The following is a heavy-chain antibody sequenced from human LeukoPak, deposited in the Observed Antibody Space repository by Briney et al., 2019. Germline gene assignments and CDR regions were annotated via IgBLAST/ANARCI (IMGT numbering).Heavy chain of an antibody. CDR1: GGSFSGYY. J-gene: IGHJ4*02. CDR3: ARGQAPSYSGYGLGRPTNFDY. V-gene: IGHV4-34*01. CDR2: IYHSGST. Sequence: SETPSLTCAVYGGSFSGYYWSWIRQPPGKGLEWIGEIYHSGSTNYNPSLKSRVTISVDKSKNQFSLKLSSVTAADTAVYYCARGQAPSYSGYGLGRPTNFDYWGQGTLVTVSS. D-gene: IGHD5-12*01.